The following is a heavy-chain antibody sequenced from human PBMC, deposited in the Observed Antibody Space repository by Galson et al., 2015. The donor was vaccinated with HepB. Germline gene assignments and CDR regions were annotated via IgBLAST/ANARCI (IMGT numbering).Heavy chain of an antibody. Sequence: ETLSLTCTVSGGSISSYYWSWIRQPPGKGLEWIGYIHYSGSTNYNPSLKSRVTISVDTSKNQFSLKLSSVTAADTAVYYCARAKVDSGFWSGYYEYYYYYMDVWGKETTVTVSS. J-gene: IGHJ6*03. CDR2: IHYSGST. V-gene: IGHV4-59*01. CDR1: GGSISSYY. D-gene: IGHD3-3*01. CDR3: ARAKVDSGFWSGYYEYYYYYMDV.